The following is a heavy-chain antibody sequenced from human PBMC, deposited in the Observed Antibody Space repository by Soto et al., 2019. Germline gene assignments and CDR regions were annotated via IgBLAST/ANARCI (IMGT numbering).Heavy chain of an antibody. V-gene: IGHV3-23*01. CDR2: ISGSGGST. J-gene: IGHJ5*02. CDR1: GFTFSSYA. D-gene: IGHD2-21*02. Sequence: EVQLLKSGGGLVQPGGSLRLSCAASGFTFSSYAMSWVRQAPGKGLEWVAAISGSGGSTYYADSVKGRFTISRDNSKNTLYLQMNSLRAEDTAVYYCASALAYCGGDCYSQGGSFDPWRQGTLVTVSS. CDR3: ASALAYCGGDCYSQGGSFDP.